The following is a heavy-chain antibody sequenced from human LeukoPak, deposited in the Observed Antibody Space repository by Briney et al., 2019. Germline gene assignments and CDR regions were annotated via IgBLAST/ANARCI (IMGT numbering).Heavy chain of an antibody. J-gene: IGHJ4*02. Sequence: GGSLRLSCAASGFTFSSYGMHWVRQAPGKGLEWVAVISYDGSNKYYADSVKGRFTISRDNPKNTLYLQMNSLRAEDTAVYYCAKVPGYSSGWYYFDYWGQGTLVTVSS. CDR3: AKVPGYSSGWYYFDY. D-gene: IGHD6-19*01. CDR1: GFTFSSYG. CDR2: ISYDGSNK. V-gene: IGHV3-30*18.